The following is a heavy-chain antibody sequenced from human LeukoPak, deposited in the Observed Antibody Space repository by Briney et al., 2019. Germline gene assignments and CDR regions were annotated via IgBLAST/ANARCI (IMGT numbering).Heavy chain of an antibody. CDR2: ISSNGGST. Sequence: PGGSLRLSCAASGFTFSSYAMHWVRQAPGKGLEYVSAISSNGGSTYYANSVKGRFTISRDNSKNTLYLQMGSLRAEDMAVYYCARDSEDGSALFDNRGQGTLVTVSS. CDR3: ARDSEDGSALFDN. D-gene: IGHD5-24*01. V-gene: IGHV3-64*01. J-gene: IGHJ4*02. CDR1: GFTFSSYA.